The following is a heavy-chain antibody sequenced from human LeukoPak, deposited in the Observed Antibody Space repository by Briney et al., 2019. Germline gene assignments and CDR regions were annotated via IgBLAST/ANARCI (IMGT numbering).Heavy chain of an antibody. Sequence: GGSLRLSCAASGFTFSSYAMSWVRQAPGKGLEWVSAISGSGGSTYYADSEKGRFTISRDNSKNTLYLQMNSLRAEDTAVYYCAKDQGKSGDAFDIWGQGTMVTVSS. D-gene: IGHD1-26*01. V-gene: IGHV3-23*01. CDR1: GFTFSSYA. CDR3: AKDQGKSGDAFDI. J-gene: IGHJ3*02. CDR2: ISGSGGST.